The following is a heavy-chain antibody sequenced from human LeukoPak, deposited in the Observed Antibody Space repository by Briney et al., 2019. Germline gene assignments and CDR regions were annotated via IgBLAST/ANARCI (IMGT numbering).Heavy chain of an antibody. CDR1: GFTFSSYG. CDR3: AKDVWFGESTYYYGMDV. V-gene: IGHV3-30*18. CDR2: ISYDGSNK. D-gene: IGHD3-10*01. J-gene: IGHJ6*02. Sequence: PGRSLRLSCAASGFTFSSYGMHWVRQAPGKGLEWVAVISYDGSNKYYADSVKGRFTISRDNSKSTLYLQMNSLRAEDTALYYCAKDVWFGESTYYYGMDVWGQGTTVTVSS.